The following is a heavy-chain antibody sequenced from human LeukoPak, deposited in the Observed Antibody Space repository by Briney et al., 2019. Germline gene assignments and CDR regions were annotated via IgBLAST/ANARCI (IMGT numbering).Heavy chain of an antibody. Sequence: SETLSLTCTVSGGSISSSSYYWGWIRQPPGKGLEWIGSIYYSGSTYYNPSLKSRVTISVDTYRNQFSLKLSSVTAADTAVYYCARGSQLERRVWDSSKQKSWFDPWGQGTLVTVSS. CDR2: IYYSGST. CDR1: GGSISSSSYY. CDR3: ARGSQLERRVWDSSKQKSWFDP. J-gene: IGHJ5*02. V-gene: IGHV4-39*01. D-gene: IGHD1-1*01.